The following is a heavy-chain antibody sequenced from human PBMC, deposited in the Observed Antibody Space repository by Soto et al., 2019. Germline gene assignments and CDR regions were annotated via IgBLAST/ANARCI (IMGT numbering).Heavy chain of an antibody. CDR2: VTGSGDNT. CDR3: TKGRYQQDY. J-gene: IGHJ4*02. V-gene: IGHV3-23*01. Sequence: EVELLESGGGLVQPGGSLKLSCAASGFTFTSYVMNWVRQAPGKGLEWVAAVTGSGDNTYYADSVKGRFTISRDISKNLVHLQMISLRAEDTAIYYCTKGRYQQDYWGQGTLVTVS. CDR1: GFTFTSYV. D-gene: IGHD2-2*01.